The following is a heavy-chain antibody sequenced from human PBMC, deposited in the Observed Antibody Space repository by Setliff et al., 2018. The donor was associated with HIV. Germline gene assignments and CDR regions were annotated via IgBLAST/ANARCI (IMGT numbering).Heavy chain of an antibody. CDR2: ISGSGGST. Sequence: GGSLRLSCAASGFTFSSYAMTWVRQAPGKGLEWVSAISGSGGSTYYADSVKGRFIISRDNSKNTLYLQMNSLRAQDTAIYYCAKDPRGSMVRGLIDYFDPWGQGTLVTVSS. D-gene: IGHD3-10*01. V-gene: IGHV3-23*01. CDR1: GFTFSSYA. J-gene: IGHJ5*02. CDR3: AKDPRGSMVRGLIDYFDP.